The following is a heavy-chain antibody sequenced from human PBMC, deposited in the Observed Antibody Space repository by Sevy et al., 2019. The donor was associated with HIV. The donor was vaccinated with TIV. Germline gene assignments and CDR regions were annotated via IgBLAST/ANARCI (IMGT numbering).Heavy chain of an antibody. CDR2: IGGSADYT. Sequence: GRSLRLSCVTSGFTFSSYAMSWVRQTPGKGLEWVSAIGGSADYTYYADSVKGRFTISRDNSKNTVYLQMNGMSAEDTAVYYCAKEVSKHSCSDYWGQGTLVTVSS. D-gene: IGHD3-10*02. CDR3: AKEVSKHSCSDY. J-gene: IGHJ4*02. CDR1: GFTFSSYA. V-gene: IGHV3-23*01.